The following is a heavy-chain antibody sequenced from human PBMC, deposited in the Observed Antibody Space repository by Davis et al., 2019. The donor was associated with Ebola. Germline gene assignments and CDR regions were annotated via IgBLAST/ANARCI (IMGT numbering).Heavy chain of an antibody. CDR2: MNPNSGNT. J-gene: IGHJ5*02. V-gene: IGHV1-8*01. CDR3: ARRDYDDYPWFDP. D-gene: IGHD4-17*01. Sequence: AASVQVSCKASGYTFTSYDINWVRQAAGQGLEWMGWMNPNSGNTGYAQKFQGRITMTSNISISTAYMELSRQRSDDPAAYYCARRDYDDYPWFDPWGQGTLVTVSS. CDR1: GYTFTSYD.